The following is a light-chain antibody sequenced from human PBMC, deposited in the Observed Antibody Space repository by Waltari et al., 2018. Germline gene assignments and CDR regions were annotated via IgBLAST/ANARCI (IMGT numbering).Light chain of an antibody. Sequence: QSVLTQPPSVSEAPRQRVTISCSGSSSHIGTNAVNWYQQLPGKAPKLLIYYDQLLPSGVSDRFSGSKSGTSASLAISGLQSEDEADYYCAAWDDRLPGVVFGGGTKLTVL. J-gene: IGLJ2*01. V-gene: IGLV1-36*01. CDR3: AAWDDRLPGVV. CDR2: YDQ. CDR1: SSHIGTNA.